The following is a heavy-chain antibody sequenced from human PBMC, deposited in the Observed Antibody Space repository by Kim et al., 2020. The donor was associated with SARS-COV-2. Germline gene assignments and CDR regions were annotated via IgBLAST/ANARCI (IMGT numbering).Heavy chain of an antibody. CDR1: GYTLTELS. D-gene: IGHD6-19*01. CDR3: ATDRVAVADSNWFDP. CDR2: FDPGDGET. Sequence: ASVKVSCKVSGYTLTELSMHWVRQAPGKGLEWMGGFDPGDGETIYAQKFQGRVTMTEDTSTDTAYMELSSLRSEDTAVYYCATDRVAVADSNWFDPWGQGTLVTVSS. V-gene: IGHV1-24*01. J-gene: IGHJ5*02.